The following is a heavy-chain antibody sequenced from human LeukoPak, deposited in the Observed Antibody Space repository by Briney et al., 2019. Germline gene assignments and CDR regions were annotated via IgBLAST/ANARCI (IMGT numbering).Heavy chain of an antibody. Sequence: NPSETLSLTCTVSGYSISSGYYWGWIRPPPGKGLEWIGYIYYSGSTNYNPSLKSRVTISVDTSKNQFSLKLSSVTAADTAVYYCARTTEGGYTYDYFYYYYMDVWGKGTTVTISS. CDR1: GYSISSGYY. CDR3: ARTTEGGYTYDYFYYYYMDV. CDR2: IYYSGST. V-gene: IGHV4-61*01. D-gene: IGHD5-18*01. J-gene: IGHJ6*03.